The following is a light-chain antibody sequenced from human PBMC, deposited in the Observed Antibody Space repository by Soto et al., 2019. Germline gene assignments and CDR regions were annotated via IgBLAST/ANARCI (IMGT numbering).Light chain of an antibody. J-gene: IGKJ5*01. V-gene: IGKV1D-13*01. CDR1: QGISSA. CDR2: DAS. CDR3: QQFNNYIT. Sequence: AIQLTQSPSSLSASVGDRVTTTCRASQGISSALAWYQQKPGKAPKLLIYDASSLESGVPSRFSGSGSGTDFTLTISSLQPEDFATYYCQQFNNYITFGQGTRLEIK.